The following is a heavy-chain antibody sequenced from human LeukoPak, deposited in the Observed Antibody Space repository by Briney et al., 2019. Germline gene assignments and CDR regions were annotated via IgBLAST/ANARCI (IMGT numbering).Heavy chain of an antibody. CDR1: GYSFTSYW. D-gene: IGHD1-7*01. V-gene: IGHV5-51*01. CDR3: ARLNWNYTPRLDY. CDR2: IYPGDSDT. J-gene: IGHJ4*02. Sequence: VESLKISCKGSGYSFTSYWIGWVRQMPGKGREWMGIIYPGDSDTRYSPSFQGQVTISADKSISTAYLQWSSLKASDTAMYYCARLNWNYTPRLDYWGQGTLVTVS.